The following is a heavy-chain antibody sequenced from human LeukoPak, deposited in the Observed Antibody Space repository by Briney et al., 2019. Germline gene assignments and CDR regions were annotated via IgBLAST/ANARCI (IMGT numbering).Heavy chain of an antibody. D-gene: IGHD3-10*01. CDR1: GGSISSGDYY. CDR2: IYYSGST. Sequence: PSETLSLTCTVSGGSISSGDYYWSWIRQPPGKGLEWIGYIYYSGSTYYNPSLKSRVTISVDTSKNQFSPKLSSVTAADTAVYYCARVVFTMVRGIRDWFDPWGQGTLVTVSS. J-gene: IGHJ5*02. CDR3: ARVVFTMVRGIRDWFDP. V-gene: IGHV4-30-4*01.